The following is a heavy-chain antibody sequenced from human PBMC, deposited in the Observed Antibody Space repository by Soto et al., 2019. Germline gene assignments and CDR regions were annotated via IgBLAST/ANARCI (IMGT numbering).Heavy chain of an antibody. CDR3: ARPGIAAASRGYYFDY. Sequence: GGFLRLSCAASGFTFSTYSMNWVRQAPGKGLEWVSYISSSSSTIYYADSVKGRFTISRDNAKNSLFLHMNSLRDEDTAVYYCARPGIAAASRGYYFDYWGQGTLVTVSS. CDR1: GFTFSTYS. CDR2: ISSSSSTI. V-gene: IGHV3-48*02. J-gene: IGHJ4*02. D-gene: IGHD6-13*01.